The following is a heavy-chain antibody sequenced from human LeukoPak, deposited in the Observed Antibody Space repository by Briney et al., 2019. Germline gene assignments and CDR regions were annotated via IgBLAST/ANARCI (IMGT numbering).Heavy chain of an antibody. CDR3: ARHDYDFWSGYHYYMDV. J-gene: IGHJ6*03. Sequence: ASVKVSCKASGGTFSSYAISWVRQAPGQGLEWMGRIIPIPGIANYAQKFQGRVTITAAKSTSTAYMELSSLRSEDTAVYYCARHDYDFWSGYHYYMDVWGKGTTVTVSS. CDR1: GGTFSSYA. CDR2: IIPIPGIA. D-gene: IGHD3-3*01. V-gene: IGHV1-69*04.